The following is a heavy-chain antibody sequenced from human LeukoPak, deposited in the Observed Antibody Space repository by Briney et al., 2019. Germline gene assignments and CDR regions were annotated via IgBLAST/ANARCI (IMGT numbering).Heavy chain of an antibody. CDR2: ISYDGSNK. Sequence: GRSLRLSCAASGFTFSSYAMHWVRQAPGKGLEWVAVISYDGSNKYYADSVKGRFTISRDNSKNTLYLQMSSLRAEDTAVYYCVKNNSDWYGGFDYWGQGTLSPSPQ. V-gene: IGHV3-30-3*02. D-gene: IGHD6-19*01. J-gene: IGHJ4*02. CDR1: GFTFSSYA. CDR3: VKNNSDWYGGFDY.